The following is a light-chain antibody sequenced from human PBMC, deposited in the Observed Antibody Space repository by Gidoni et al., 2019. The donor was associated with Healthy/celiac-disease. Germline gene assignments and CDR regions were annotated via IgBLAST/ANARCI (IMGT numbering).Light chain of an antibody. CDR2: GAS. Sequence: LLLTQSPAPLTLSPAERATLSCSASQSVSSSYLAWYQQKPGQAPRLLIYGASSMATGIPDRFSGSGSGTDFTLTISRLEPEDFAVYYCQQYGSFPITFGQGTRLEIK. CDR3: QQYGSFPIT. CDR1: QSVSSSY. V-gene: IGKV3-20*01. J-gene: IGKJ5*01.